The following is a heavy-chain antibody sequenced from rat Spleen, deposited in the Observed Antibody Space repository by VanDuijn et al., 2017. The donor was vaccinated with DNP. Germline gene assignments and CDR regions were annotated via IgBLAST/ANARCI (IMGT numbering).Heavy chain of an antibody. CDR1: GFTFSNYG. J-gene: IGHJ1*01. V-gene: IGHV5S14*01. Sequence: EVQLVESGGGLVQPGRSLKLSCAASGFTFSNYGMAWVRQTPTKGLEWVASITNTGGSTYYPDSVKGRFTISRDNAQNTQYLQMDSLRSEDTATYYCARGDYYSGDWYFDFWGPGTMVTVSS. CDR2: ITNTGGST. CDR3: ARGDYYSGDWYFDF. D-gene: IGHD1-1*01.